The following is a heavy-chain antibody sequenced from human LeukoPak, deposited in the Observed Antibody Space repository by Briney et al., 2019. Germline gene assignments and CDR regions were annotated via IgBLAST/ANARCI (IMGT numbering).Heavy chain of an antibody. Sequence: GASETVSCKASGYTFTSCYMHWVRQPPPQGLEWMGIINPSGGSTSYEQKFQSRVTMTRDTSTSTVCMELSSLRSEDTAVYYCARDGVYCSGGSCYENWFDPWGQGTLVTVSS. CDR1: GYTFTSCY. J-gene: IGHJ5*02. CDR2: INPSGGST. V-gene: IGHV1-46*01. CDR3: ARDGVYCSGGSCYENWFDP. D-gene: IGHD2-15*01.